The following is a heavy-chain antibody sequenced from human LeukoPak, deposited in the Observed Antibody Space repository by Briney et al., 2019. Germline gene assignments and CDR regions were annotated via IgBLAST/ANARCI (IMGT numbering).Heavy chain of an antibody. V-gene: IGHV4-4*07. Sequence: PSDTLSLTCTVSGGSIGSYYWSWIRQPAGKGLEWIGRSYTTGSTNYNPSLKSRVTMSLDTPKNQLSLNLSSVTAADTAVYYCARSGGSGFQLDSWGQGTLVTVSS. CDR2: SYTTGST. J-gene: IGHJ4*02. CDR3: ARSGGSGFQLDS. D-gene: IGHD1-26*01. CDR1: GGSIGSYY.